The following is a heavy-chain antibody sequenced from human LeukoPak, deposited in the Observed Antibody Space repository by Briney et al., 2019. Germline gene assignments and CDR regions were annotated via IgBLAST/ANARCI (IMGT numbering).Heavy chain of an antibody. V-gene: IGHV1-18*01. CDR1: GYTLTELS. CDR3: TRVAGTLFDY. CDR2: ISAYNGNT. Sequence: GASVKVSCKVSGYTLTELSIHWVRQAPGQGLEWMGWISAYNGNTNYEQKFQGRVTMTTDTSTSTAYMELRSLRSDDTAVYYCTRVAGTLFDYWGQGTLVTVSS. D-gene: IGHD6-19*01. J-gene: IGHJ4*02.